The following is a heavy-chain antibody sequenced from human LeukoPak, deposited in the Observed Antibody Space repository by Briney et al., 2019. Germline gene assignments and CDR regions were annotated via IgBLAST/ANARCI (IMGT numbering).Heavy chain of an antibody. CDR2: IVVGSGNT. Sequence: GASVKVSCKASGFTFTSSAVQWVRQARGQRLEWIGWIVVGSGNTNYAQKFQERVTITRDMSTSTAYMELSSLRSEDTAVYYCAADRSNWNDVTDFDYWGQGTLVTVSS. CDR1: GFTFTSSA. J-gene: IGHJ4*02. D-gene: IGHD1-1*01. V-gene: IGHV1-58*01. CDR3: AADRSNWNDVTDFDY.